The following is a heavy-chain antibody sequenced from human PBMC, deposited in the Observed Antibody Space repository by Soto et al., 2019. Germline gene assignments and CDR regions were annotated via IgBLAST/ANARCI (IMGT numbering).Heavy chain of an antibody. CDR3: AKAVRSGYDLYGMDV. CDR1: GFTFDDYA. J-gene: IGHJ6*02. Sequence: GGSLRLSCAASGFTFDDYAMHWVRQAPGKGLEWVSGISWNSGSIGYADSVKGRFTISRDNAKNTLYLQMNSLRAEDTAVYYCAKAVRSGYDLYGMDVWGQGTTVTVSS. CDR2: ISWNSGSI. V-gene: IGHV3-9*01. D-gene: IGHD5-12*01.